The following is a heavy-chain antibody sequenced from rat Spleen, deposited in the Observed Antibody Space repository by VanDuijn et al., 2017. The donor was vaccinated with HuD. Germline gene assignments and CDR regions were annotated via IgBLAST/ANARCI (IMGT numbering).Heavy chain of an antibody. CDR3: TRGGNYDFDY. D-gene: IGHD1-10*01. CDR2: ITDSGGSS. J-gene: IGHJ2*01. Sequence: EVQLVESGGDLVQPGRSVKLSCAASGFTFSSFPMAWVRQAPTKGLEWVASITDSGGSSYYRDSVKGRFTISRDNAKSTLYLQMNSLRSEDTATYYCTRGGNYDFDYWGQGVMVTVSS. V-gene: IGHV5-46*01. CDR1: GFTFSSFP.